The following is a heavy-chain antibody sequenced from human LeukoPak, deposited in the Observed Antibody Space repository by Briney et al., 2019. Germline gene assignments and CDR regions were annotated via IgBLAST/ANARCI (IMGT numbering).Heavy chain of an antibody. D-gene: IGHD3-22*01. Sequence: GRSLRLSCAASGFTFSSYAMHWVRQAPGKGLEWVAVISYDGSNKYYADSVKGRFTISRDNSKNTLYLQMNSLRAEDTAVYYCARDPASWTYYDSSGYYDYWGQGTLVTVSS. CDR3: ARDPASWTYYDSSGYYDY. V-gene: IGHV3-30*04. J-gene: IGHJ4*02. CDR1: GFTFSSYA. CDR2: ISYDGSNK.